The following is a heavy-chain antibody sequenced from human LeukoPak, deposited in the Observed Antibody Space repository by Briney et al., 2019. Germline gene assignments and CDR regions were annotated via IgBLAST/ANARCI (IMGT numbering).Heavy chain of an antibody. CDR3: ATVVAATEGSYFDY. J-gene: IGHJ4*02. CDR2: IIPIFGTA. D-gene: IGHD2-15*01. V-gene: IGHV1-69*13. Sequence: SVKVSCKASGGTFSSYAISWVRQAPGQGLEWMGGIIPIFGTANYAQKFQGRVTITADESTSTAYMELSSLRSEDTAVNYCATVVAATEGSYFDYWGQGTLVTVSS. CDR1: GGTFSSYA.